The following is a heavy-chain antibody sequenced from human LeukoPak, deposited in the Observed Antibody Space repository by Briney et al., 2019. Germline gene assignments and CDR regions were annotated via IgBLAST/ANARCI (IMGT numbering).Heavy chain of an antibody. CDR1: GGSISSYY. Sequence: SETLSLTCTDSGGSISSYYWSWIRQPPGKGLEWIGEINHSGSTNYNPSLKSRVTISVDTSKNQFSLKLSSVTAADTAVYYCAREVADYYDSSGYYYKGGYFDYWGQGTLVTVSS. CDR2: INHSGST. CDR3: AREVADYYDSSGYYYKGGYFDY. J-gene: IGHJ4*02. D-gene: IGHD3-22*01. V-gene: IGHV4-34*01.